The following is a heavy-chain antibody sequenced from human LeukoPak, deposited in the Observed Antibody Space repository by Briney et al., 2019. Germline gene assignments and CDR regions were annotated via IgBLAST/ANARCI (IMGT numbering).Heavy chain of an antibody. CDR1: GGSFSGYY. CDR3: AALHCSSTSCYNDC. D-gene: IGHD2-2*02. Sequence: PSETLSLTCAVYGGSFSGYYWSWIRQPPGKGPEWIGEINHSGSTNYNPSLKSRVTISVDTSKNQFSLKLSSVTAADTAVYYCAALHCSSTSCYNDCWGQGTLVTVSS. J-gene: IGHJ4*02. CDR2: INHSGST. V-gene: IGHV4-34*01.